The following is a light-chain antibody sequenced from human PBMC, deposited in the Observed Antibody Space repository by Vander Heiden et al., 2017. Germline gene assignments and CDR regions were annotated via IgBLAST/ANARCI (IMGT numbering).Light chain of an antibody. CDR3: QHYDNLVWT. CDR1: YDIAKN. CDR2: DAS. J-gene: IGKJ1*01. V-gene: IGKV1-33*01. Sequence: DVQMTQSPSSLSASVGDRITITCQASYDIAKNLTWQQHKPGKAPNLLIYDASTLESGVPSRFTGSGSGTDFTLTISSLQREDIATYYCQHYDNLVWTFGQGTKVEIK.